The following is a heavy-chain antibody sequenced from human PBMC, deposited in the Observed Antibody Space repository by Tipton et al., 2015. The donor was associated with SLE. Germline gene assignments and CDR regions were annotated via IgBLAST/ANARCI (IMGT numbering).Heavy chain of an antibody. V-gene: IGHV3-33*06. Sequence: SLRLSCTASGFTFSTFGMPWVRQAPGKGLEWVAVIWHDGSHKYYADSVKGRFTISRDNSKNTLFLQMNSLSVEDTAAYYCVKEAVAARLDYWGQGTLVTVSS. J-gene: IGHJ4*02. D-gene: IGHD6-6*01. CDR1: GFTFSTFG. CDR2: IWHDGSHK. CDR3: VKEAVAARLDY.